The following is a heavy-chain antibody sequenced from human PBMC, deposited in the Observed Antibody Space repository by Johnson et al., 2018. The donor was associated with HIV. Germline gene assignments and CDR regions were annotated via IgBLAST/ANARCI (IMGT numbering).Heavy chain of an antibody. J-gene: IGHJ3*02. Sequence: QVQLVESGGGVVRPGGSLRVSCAASGFTFSNYGMHWVRQAPGKGLEWVSVIYSGGSTYYADSVKGRFTISRDNSKNTLYLQMNSLRAEDTAVYYCAKGGRGDAFDIWGQGTMVTVSS. CDR1: GFTFSNYG. CDR2: IYSGGST. CDR3: AKGGRGDAFDI. V-gene: IGHV3-NL1*01. D-gene: IGHD2-15*01.